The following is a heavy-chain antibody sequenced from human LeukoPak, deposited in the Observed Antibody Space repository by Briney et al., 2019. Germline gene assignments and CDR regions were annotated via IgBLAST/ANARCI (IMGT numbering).Heavy chain of an antibody. J-gene: IGHJ3*02. V-gene: IGHV1-69*04. CDR2: IIPIIGIA. Sequence: ASVKVSCKASGGTFSSYAISCVRQAPGQGREWMGRIIPIIGIANYAQKFQGRVTITADKSTSTAYMELSSLRSEDTAVYYCASPITTFRNDAFDIWGQGTMVTVSS. D-gene: IGHD3-3*01. CDR3: ASPITTFRNDAFDI. CDR1: GGTFSSYA.